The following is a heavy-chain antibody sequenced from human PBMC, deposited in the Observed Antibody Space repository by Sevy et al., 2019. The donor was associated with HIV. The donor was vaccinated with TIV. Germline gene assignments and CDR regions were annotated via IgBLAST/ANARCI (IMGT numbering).Heavy chain of an antibody. V-gene: IGHV3-23*01. CDR3: ARGGLTVALDY. D-gene: IGHD6-19*01. CDR1: GFTFSSYA. J-gene: IGHJ4*02. CDR2: IGGSADYT. Sequence: GGSLRLSCVTSGFTFSSYAMSWVRQTPGKGLEWVSAIGGSADYTYYADSVKGRFTISRDNSKNTLYLQMNSLRAEDTAVYYCARGGLTVALDYWGQGTLVTVSS.